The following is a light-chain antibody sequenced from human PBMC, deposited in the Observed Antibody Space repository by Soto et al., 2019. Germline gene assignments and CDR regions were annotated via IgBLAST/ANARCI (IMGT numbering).Light chain of an antibody. CDR3: NRNYSYPGT. CDR1: QGISSY. V-gene: IGKV1-8*01. J-gene: IGKJ1*01. Sequence: AIRMTQSPSSFSASTGDRVTITCRASQGISSYLAWYQQKPGKAPKLLIYAASTLQSGVPSRFSGSGSGTDFPLPITCLRLEVFATNSCNRNYSYPGTFGKGTRWKSN. CDR2: AAS.